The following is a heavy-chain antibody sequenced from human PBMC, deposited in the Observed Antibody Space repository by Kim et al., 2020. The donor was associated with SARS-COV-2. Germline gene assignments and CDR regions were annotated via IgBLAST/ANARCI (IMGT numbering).Heavy chain of an antibody. CDR1: GFTFSSYS. D-gene: IGHD3-10*02. J-gene: IGHJ6*02. CDR3: ARGCSGSYYNCFHYGMDG. V-gene: IGHV3-21*01. Sequence: GGSLRLSCAASGFTFSSYSMNWVRQAPGKGLEWVSSISSSSSYIYYADSVKGRFTISRDNAKNSLYLQMNSLRAEDTAVYYCARGCSGSYYNCFHYGMDGWGQGATVTVSS. CDR2: ISSSSSYI.